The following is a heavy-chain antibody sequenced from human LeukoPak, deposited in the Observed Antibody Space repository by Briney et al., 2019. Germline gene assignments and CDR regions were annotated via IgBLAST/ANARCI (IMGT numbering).Heavy chain of an antibody. V-gene: IGHV3-30*03. CDR2: ISYDGSNK. Sequence: GGSLRLSCAASGFTFSRYSMNWVRQAPGKGLEWVAVISYDGSNKYYADSVKGRFTISRDNSKNTLYLQMNSLRAEDTAVYYCTSYGDHGDYWGQGTLVTVSS. D-gene: IGHD4-17*01. J-gene: IGHJ4*02. CDR1: GFTFSRYS. CDR3: TSYGDHGDY.